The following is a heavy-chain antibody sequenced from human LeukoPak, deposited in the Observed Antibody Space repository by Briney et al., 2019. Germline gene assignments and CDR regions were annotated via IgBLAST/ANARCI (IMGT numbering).Heavy chain of an antibody. J-gene: IGHJ4*02. CDR1: GFTFSRYW. D-gene: IGHD2-15*01. CDR3: ARAREAPANVFPDH. V-gene: IGHV3-7*01. CDR2: INQDGSVK. Sequence: GGSLRLSCAASGFTFSRYWMTWVRQSPGKGLEWVANINQDGSVKYYGDSVTGRFTISRDNAENSLFLQMNSLRADDTGVYYCARAREAPANVFPDHWGQGVVVTVSS.